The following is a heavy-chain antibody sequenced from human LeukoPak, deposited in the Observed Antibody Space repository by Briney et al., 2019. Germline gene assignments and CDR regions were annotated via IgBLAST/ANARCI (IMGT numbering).Heavy chain of an antibody. V-gene: IGHV4-59*01. Sequence: KPSETLSPTCTVSGGSISNYYWSWIRQPPGKGLEWIGYIYYSGSTNYNPSLKSRVTISVDTSKNQFSLKLSSVTAADTAVYYCARVGKPYYDFWSGYGNWFDPWGQGTLVTVSS. CDR1: GGSISNYY. CDR3: ARVGKPYYDFWSGYGNWFDP. D-gene: IGHD3-3*01. CDR2: IYYSGST. J-gene: IGHJ5*02.